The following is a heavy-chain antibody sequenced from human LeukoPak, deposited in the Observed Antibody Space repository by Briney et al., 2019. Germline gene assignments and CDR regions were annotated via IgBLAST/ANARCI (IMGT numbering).Heavy chain of an antibody. Sequence: ASETLSLTCTVSGGSISSYYWSWIRQPAGKGLEWIGRIYTSGSTNYNPSLKSRVTISVDTSKNQFSLKLSSVTAADTAVYYCARGNIVVVPAAPWFDPWGQGTLVTVSS. CDR1: GGSISSYY. V-gene: IGHV4-4*07. J-gene: IGHJ5*02. CDR3: ARGNIVVVPAAPWFDP. CDR2: IYTSGST. D-gene: IGHD2-2*01.